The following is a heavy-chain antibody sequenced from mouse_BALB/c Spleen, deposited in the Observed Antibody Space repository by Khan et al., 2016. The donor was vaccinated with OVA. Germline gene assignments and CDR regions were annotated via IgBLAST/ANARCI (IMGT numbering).Heavy chain of an antibody. CDR2: ITPGSSNT. CDR3: GRNDYYGRDCYAMDY. J-gene: IGHJ4*01. CDR1: GYTFTSYW. V-gene: IGHV1S41*01. D-gene: IGHD1-1*01. Sequence: DLVKPGASVKLSCKASGYTFTSYWIYWIKQRPGQGLEWIGRITPGSSNTYYHDMFKGQTTLTVDTSSSTAYLQLSSLSSEDSAVFYCGRNDYYGRDCYAMDYWGQGTSVTVSS.